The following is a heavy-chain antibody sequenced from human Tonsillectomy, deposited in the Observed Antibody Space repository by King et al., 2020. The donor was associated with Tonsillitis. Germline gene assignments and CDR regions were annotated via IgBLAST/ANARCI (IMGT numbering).Heavy chain of an antibody. CDR2: IYHSGPT. D-gene: IGHD4-17*01. Sequence: QLQESGPGLVRPSQTLSLICSVSGDSLTSGGYFWGWIRQHPDKGLEWIGSIYHSGPTYHTPSLRSRLFISVDTSKNQFSLRLTSVTAADTAVYYCARNRDYGDYVDFWGQGTLVAVSS. CDR3: ARNRDYGDYVDF. J-gene: IGHJ4*02. CDR1: GDSLTSGGYF. V-gene: IGHV4-31*03.